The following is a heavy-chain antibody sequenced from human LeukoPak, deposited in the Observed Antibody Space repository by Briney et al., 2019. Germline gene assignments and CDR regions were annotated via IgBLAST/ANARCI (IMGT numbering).Heavy chain of an antibody. V-gene: IGHV3-33*06. J-gene: IGHJ4*02. CDR2: IWYDGSNK. D-gene: IGHD3-22*01. CDR3: AKDAGLLLRIDY. Sequence: GGSLRLSCAASGFTFSSYGMHWVRQAPGKGLEGVAVIWYDGSNKYYADSVKGRFTISRDNSKNTLYLQMNSLRAEDTAVYYCAKDAGLLLRIDYWGQGTLVTVSS. CDR1: GFTFSSYG.